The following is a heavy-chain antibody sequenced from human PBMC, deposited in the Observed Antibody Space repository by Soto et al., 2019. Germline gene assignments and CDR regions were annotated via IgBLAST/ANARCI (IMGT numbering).Heavy chain of an antibody. Sequence: GASVKVSCKASGGTFSSYAISWVRQAPGQGLEWMGGIIPIFGTANYAQKFQGRVTITADESTSTAYMELSSLRSEDTAVYYCARVGGTIFGVVTQYYYYYGMDVWGQGTTVTVSS. CDR2: IIPIFGTA. CDR1: GGTFSSYA. J-gene: IGHJ6*02. V-gene: IGHV1-69*13. CDR3: ARVGGTIFGVVTQYYYYYGMDV. D-gene: IGHD3-3*01.